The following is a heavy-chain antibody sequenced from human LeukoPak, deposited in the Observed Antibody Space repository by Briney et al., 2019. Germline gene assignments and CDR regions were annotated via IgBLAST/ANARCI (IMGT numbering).Heavy chain of an antibody. V-gene: IGHV1-18*04. J-gene: IGHJ2*01. CDR2: ISAYNGNT. Sequence: ASVKVSCKASGYTFTSYGISWVRQAPGQGLEWMGWISAYNGNTNYAQKLQGRVTMTTDTSTSTAYMELRSPRSDDTAVYYCARTGLGIWYWYFDLWGRGTLVTVSS. D-gene: IGHD7-27*01. CDR1: GYTFTSYG. CDR3: ARTGLGIWYWYFDL.